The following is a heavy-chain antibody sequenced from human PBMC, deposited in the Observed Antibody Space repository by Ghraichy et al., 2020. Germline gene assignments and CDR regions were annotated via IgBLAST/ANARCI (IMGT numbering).Heavy chain of an antibody. D-gene: IGHD4-23*01. J-gene: IGHJ4*02. V-gene: IGHV3-23*01. CDR1: GFTFSTFA. Sequence: GGSLRLSCAASGFTFSTFAMNWVRQAPGKGLEWVSAISSSADSTYYTDSVKGRFTISRDDSKSTLYLQMNSLRAEDTAIYYCERDPGNSGNFVDYWGQGTLVTVSS. CDR2: ISSSADST. CDR3: ERDPGNSGNFVDY.